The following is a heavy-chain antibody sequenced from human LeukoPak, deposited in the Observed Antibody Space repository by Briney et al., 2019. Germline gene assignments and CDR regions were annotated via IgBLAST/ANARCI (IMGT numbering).Heavy chain of an antibody. CDR1: GGSIGSYY. V-gene: IGHV4-59*01. CDR3: ARDLGGSGAGFDP. CDR2: IYYSGST. D-gene: IGHD3-10*01. J-gene: IGHJ5*02. Sequence: SETLSLTCSVSGGSIGSYYWSWIRQPPGKGLEWIGYIYYSGSTNYNPSLKSRVTISVDTSKNQFSLNLSSVTAADTAIYYCARDLGGSGAGFDPWGQGTLVTVSS.